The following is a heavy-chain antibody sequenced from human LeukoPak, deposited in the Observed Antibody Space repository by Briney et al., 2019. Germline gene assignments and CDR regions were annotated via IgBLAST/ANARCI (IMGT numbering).Heavy chain of an antibody. J-gene: IGHJ4*02. CDR1: GFTFSSYG. CDR3: ARVYGDLDY. Sequence: GRSLRLSCAASGFTFSSYGMHWVRQAPGKGLEWVALISYDGSHKYYADSVKGRFTISRDNSRNTLYLQMNSLRAEDTAVYYCARVYGDLDYWGQGTLVTVSS. CDR2: ISYDGSHK. D-gene: IGHD4-17*01. V-gene: IGHV3-30*03.